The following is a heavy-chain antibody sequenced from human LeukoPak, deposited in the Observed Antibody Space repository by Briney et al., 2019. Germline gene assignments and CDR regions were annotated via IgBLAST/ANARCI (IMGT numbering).Heavy chain of an antibody. D-gene: IGHD4-17*01. Sequence: GGSLRLSCVASEFTFSSYNMNWVRLAPGKGLEWVASISSSSKWMYYTDSVKGRFTISRDNAKNSLYLQMNSLRAEDTAVYFCARDLGSSTVTTAFDYWGQGTLVTVSS. V-gene: IGHV3-21*04. CDR2: ISSSSKWM. CDR1: EFTFSSYN. J-gene: IGHJ4*02. CDR3: ARDLGSSTVTTAFDY.